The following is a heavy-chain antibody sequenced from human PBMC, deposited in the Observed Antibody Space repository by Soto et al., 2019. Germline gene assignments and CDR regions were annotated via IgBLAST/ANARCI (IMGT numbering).Heavy chain of an antibody. CDR1: GYTFTSYD. CDR3: ARVVACSGGSCYSGLRDSDHGMDV. Sequence: ASVKVSCKASGYTFTSYDINWVRQATGQGLEWMGWMNPNSGNTGYAQKFQGRVTMTRNTSISTAYMELSSLRSEDTAVYYCARVVACSGGSCYSGLRDSDHGMDVWGQGTTVTVS. V-gene: IGHV1-8*01. D-gene: IGHD2-15*01. CDR2: MNPNSGNT. J-gene: IGHJ6*02.